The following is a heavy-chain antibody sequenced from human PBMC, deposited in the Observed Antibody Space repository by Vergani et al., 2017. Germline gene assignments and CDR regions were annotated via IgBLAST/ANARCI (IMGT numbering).Heavy chain of an antibody. V-gene: IGHV4-39*01. CDR3: ARHKEQLVPGNYYYYYYMDV. J-gene: IGHJ6*03. D-gene: IGHD6-13*01. Sequence: QLQLQESDPGLLKPSETLSLTCTVSGGSIRSTFYYWGWIRQPPGKGLEWIGTIYYSGSTYYNPSLKSRVTISVDTSKNQFSLKLNSVTAADTAVYYYARHKEQLVPGNYYYYYYMDVWGKGTTVTVSS. CDR2: IYYSGST. CDR1: GGSIRSTFYY.